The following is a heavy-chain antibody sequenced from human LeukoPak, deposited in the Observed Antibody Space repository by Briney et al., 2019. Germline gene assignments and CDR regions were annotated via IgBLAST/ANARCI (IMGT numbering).Heavy chain of an antibody. Sequence: GGSLRLSCAASGFTFSSYSINWVRQAPGKGLEWVASIDSSSSYIYYADSVKGRFTISRDNAKNSLFLQMNSLRVEDTAVYYCARPGITGTMGYGAFDIWGQGTRVTVSS. CDR3: ARPGITGTMGYGAFDI. D-gene: IGHD1-7*01. V-gene: IGHV3-21*01. CDR1: GFTFSSYS. J-gene: IGHJ3*02. CDR2: IDSSSSYI.